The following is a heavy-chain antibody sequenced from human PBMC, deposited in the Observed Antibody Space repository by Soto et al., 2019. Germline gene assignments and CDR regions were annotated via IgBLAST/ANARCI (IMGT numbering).Heavy chain of an antibody. V-gene: IGHV3-23*01. CDR2: ISDRSDET. Sequence: PVGSLRLSCASSVFSFSVHFMACVRQAPGKGLEWVSSISDRSDETHYADSVAGRFTISRDNPRSTLFLQLTSLRAEDTAVYYCAKYSKPIPFEYWGQGTLVTVSS. J-gene: IGHJ4*02. CDR3: AKYSKPIPFEY. CDR1: VFSFSVHF. D-gene: IGHD2-21*01.